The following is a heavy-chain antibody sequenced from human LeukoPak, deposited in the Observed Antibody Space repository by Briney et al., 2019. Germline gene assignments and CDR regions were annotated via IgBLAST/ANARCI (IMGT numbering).Heavy chain of an antibody. CDR3: ARGVPGYCSGTSCYKDYYYMDV. D-gene: IGHD2-2*02. V-gene: IGHV3-48*03. Sequence: GGSLRLSCAASGFTFSSYEMNWVRQAPGRGLEWVSYISSSGSTIYYADSVKGRFTISRDNAKNSLYVQMNSLRAEDTAVYYCARGVPGYCSGTSCYKDYYYMDVWGKGTTVTVSS. J-gene: IGHJ6*03. CDR1: GFTFSSYE. CDR2: ISSSGSTI.